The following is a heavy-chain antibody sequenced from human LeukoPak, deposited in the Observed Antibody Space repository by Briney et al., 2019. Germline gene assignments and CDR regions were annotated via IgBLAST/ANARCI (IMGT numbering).Heavy chain of an antibody. J-gene: IGHJ4*02. V-gene: IGHV1-8*01. D-gene: IGHD1-14*01. Sequence: ASVKVSCKASGYTFTSYDINWVRQATGQGLEWMGWMNPNSGNTGYAQKFQGRVTMTRNTSISTAYMDLSSPRSEDTAVYYCAGGLRSRPQIYYFDYWGQGTLVTVSS. CDR3: AGGLRSRPQIYYFDY. CDR2: MNPNSGNT. CDR1: GYTFTSYD.